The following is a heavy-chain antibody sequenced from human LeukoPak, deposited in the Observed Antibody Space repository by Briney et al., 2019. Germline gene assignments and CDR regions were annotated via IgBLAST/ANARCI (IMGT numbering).Heavy chain of an antibody. Sequence: GGSLRLSCAASGFTVSSNYMSWVRQVPGKGLEWVSVIYSDGTISYADSVKGRFTISGDNSESTLYLKMNSLRVEDTAVYYCAREVGGGASGQWGQGTLVTVSS. V-gene: IGHV3-66*01. J-gene: IGHJ4*02. D-gene: IGHD3-16*01. CDR3: AREVGGGASGQ. CDR2: IYSDGTI. CDR1: GFTVSSNY.